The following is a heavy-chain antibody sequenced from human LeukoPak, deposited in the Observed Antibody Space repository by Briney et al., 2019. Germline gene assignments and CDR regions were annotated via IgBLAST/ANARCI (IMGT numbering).Heavy chain of an antibody. CDR2: IIPIFGTA. J-gene: IGHJ4*02. V-gene: IGHV1-69*13. D-gene: IGHD6-13*01. CDR3: ARDSMGSSWSLDY. Sequence: ASVTVSCKASGGTFSSYAISWVRPAPGQGLEWVGGIIPIFGTANYAQKFQGRVTITADESTSTAYMELSSLRSEDTAVYYCARDSMGSSWSLDYWGQGTLVTVSS. CDR1: GGTFSSYA.